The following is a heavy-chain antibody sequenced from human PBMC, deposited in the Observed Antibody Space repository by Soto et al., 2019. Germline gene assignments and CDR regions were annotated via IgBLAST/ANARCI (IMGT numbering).Heavy chain of an antibody. CDR3: ARRDGSSGGLDH. CDR2: INSGTAYA. V-gene: IGHV1-3*01. CDR1: GYTFINNA. J-gene: IGHJ4*02. Sequence: ASVKVSCKTSGYTFINNAIHWVRQAPAQRPEWMGWINSGTAYAEYSQRFQGRVTLTRDTSASTAYMELSSLRSEDTAVYYCARRDGSSGGLDHWGQGTMITVSS. D-gene: IGHD6-6*01.